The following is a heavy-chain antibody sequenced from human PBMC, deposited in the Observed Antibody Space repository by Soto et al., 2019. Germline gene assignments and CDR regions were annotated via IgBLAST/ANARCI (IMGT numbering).Heavy chain of an antibody. CDR2: INNDATYR. Sequence: PGGSLRLSCAGSGFTFSDYFITWIRQAPGKGLEWISYINNDATYRKYADSVKGRFTVSRDNAKNSVFLQMNSLRPEDTALYYCGKGDTIFGVVDDWGPGTMVTVSS. V-gene: IGHV3-11*06. J-gene: IGHJ4*02. CDR3: GKGDTIFGVVDD. CDR1: GFTFSDYF. D-gene: IGHD3-3*01.